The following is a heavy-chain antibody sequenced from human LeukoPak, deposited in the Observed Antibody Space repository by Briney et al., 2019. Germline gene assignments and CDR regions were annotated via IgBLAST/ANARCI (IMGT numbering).Heavy chain of an antibody. Sequence: GGSLRLSCAASGFTFSSYGMHWVRRAPGKGLEWVAVISYDGSNKYYADSVKGRFTISRDNSKNTLYLQMNSLRAEDTAVYYCARNRISDYWGQGTLVTVSS. CDR1: GFTFSSYG. CDR2: ISYDGSNK. J-gene: IGHJ4*02. CDR3: ARNRISDY. V-gene: IGHV3-30*03. D-gene: IGHD3-10*01.